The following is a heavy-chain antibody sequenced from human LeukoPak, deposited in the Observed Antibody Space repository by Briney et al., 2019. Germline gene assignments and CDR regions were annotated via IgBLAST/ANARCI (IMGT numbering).Heavy chain of an antibody. D-gene: IGHD3-10*01. CDR3: AGSADQFESGKFDP. J-gene: IGHJ5*02. Sequence: GGSLRLSCAASGFTFSSYGMHWVRQAPGKGLEWVAVISYDGSNKYYADSVKGRFTISRDNSKNTLYLQMNSLRAEDTAVYYCAGSADQFESGKFDPWGQGTLVTVSS. V-gene: IGHV3-30*03. CDR2: ISYDGSNK. CDR1: GFTFSSYG.